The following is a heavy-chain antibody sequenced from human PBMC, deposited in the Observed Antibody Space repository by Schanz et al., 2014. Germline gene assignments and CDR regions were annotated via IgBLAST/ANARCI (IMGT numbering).Heavy chain of an antibody. V-gene: IGHV4-4*02. CDR2: IYHSGST. Sequence: QVQLQESGPGLVKPLGTLSLTCAVSGGSISSSNWWSWVRQPPGKGLEWIGEIYHSGSTNYKPSLKSRVTISADKSKNQFSLKRRSVTAADTAVYYCARRSVSPSGNSYGYVVAWFDPWGQGTLVTVSS. CDR3: ARRSVSPSGNSYGYVVAWFDP. CDR1: GGSISSSNW. D-gene: IGHD5-18*01. J-gene: IGHJ5*02.